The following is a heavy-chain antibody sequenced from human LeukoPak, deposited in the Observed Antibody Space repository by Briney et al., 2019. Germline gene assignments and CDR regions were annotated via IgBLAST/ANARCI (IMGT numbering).Heavy chain of an antibody. J-gene: IGHJ4*02. CDR1: GFTFSNYW. CDR3: ARISGSGSIYSYFDY. V-gene: IGHV3-7*01. D-gene: IGHD3-10*01. CDR2: IKQDGSEK. Sequence: PGGSLRLSCAASGFTFSNYWMSWVRQAPGEGLEWVANIKQDGSEKYYVDSVKGRFTISRDNAKNSLYLQMNSLRAEDTAVYYCARISGSGSIYSYFDYWGQGTLVTVSS.